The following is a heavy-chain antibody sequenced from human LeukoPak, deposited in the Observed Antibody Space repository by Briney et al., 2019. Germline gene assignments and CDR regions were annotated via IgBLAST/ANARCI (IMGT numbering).Heavy chain of an antibody. Sequence: ASVKVSCKASGYTFTSYGISWVRQAPGQGLEWMGWISAYNGNTSYAQKLQGRVTMTTDTSTSTAYMELRSLRSDDTAVYYCARAWIDCSGGSCYSTYYFDYWGQGTLVTVSS. CDR3: ARAWIDCSGGSCYSTYYFDY. V-gene: IGHV1-18*01. CDR2: ISAYNGNT. CDR1: GYTFTSYG. D-gene: IGHD2-15*01. J-gene: IGHJ4*02.